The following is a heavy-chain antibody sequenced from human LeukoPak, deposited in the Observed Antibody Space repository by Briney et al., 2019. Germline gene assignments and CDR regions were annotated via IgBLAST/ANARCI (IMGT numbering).Heavy chain of an antibody. J-gene: IGHJ4*02. CDR3: ARRNLLGATTV. CDR1: GGSMSSYY. D-gene: IGHD1-26*01. CDR2: IYTSGST. V-gene: IGHV4-4*09. Sequence: KPSETLFLTCTVSGGSMSSYYWSWIRQPPGKGLEWIGYIYTSGSTNYNPSLKSRVTISVDTSKNQFSLKLSSVTAADTAVYYCARRNLLGATTVWGQGTLVTVSS.